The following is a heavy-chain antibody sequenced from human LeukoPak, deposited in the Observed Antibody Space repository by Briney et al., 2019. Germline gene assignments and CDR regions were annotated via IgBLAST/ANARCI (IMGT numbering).Heavy chain of an antibody. V-gene: IGHV1-69*13. CDR1: GGTFSSYA. Sequence: SVKVSCKASGGTFSSYAISWVRQAPGQGLEWMGGIIPIFGTANYAQKFQGRVTITADESTSTAYMEPSSLRSEDTAVYYCARAISSLEWPHYFDYWGQGTLVTVSS. D-gene: IGHD3-3*01. J-gene: IGHJ4*02. CDR3: ARAISSLEWPHYFDY. CDR2: IIPIFGTA.